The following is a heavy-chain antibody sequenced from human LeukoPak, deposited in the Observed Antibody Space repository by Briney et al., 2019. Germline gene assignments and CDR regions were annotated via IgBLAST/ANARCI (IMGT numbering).Heavy chain of an antibody. J-gene: IGHJ3*02. V-gene: IGHV4-59*01. Sequence: SETLSLTCTVSGGSISSYYWSWIRQPPGKGLEWIGYIYYSGSSNYNPSLKSGVTISVDTSKNQFSLKLRSVTAADTAVYYCARPSGSYYGFGAFDIWGQGTMVTVSS. CDR2: IYYSGSS. D-gene: IGHD1-26*01. CDR1: GGSISSYY. CDR3: ARPSGSYYGFGAFDI.